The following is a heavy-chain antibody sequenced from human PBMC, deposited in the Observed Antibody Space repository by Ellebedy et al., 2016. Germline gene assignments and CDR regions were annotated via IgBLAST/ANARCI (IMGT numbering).Heavy chain of an antibody. CDR1: GGSFSGYY. CDR2: INHSGST. J-gene: IGHJ4*02. Sequence: SETLSLTXAVYGGSFSGYYWSWIRQPPGKGLEWIGEINHSGSTNYNPSPKSRVTISVDTSRNQFSLKLRSVTAADTAVYYCARGPNWNDFDYWGQGTQVTVSS. D-gene: IGHD1-20*01. V-gene: IGHV4-34*01. CDR3: ARGPNWNDFDY.